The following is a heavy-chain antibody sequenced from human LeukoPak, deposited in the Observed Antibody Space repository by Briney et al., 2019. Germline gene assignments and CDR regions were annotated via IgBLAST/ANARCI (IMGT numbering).Heavy chain of an antibody. V-gene: IGHV3-30-3*01. Sequence: GRSLRLSCAASGFTFSSYAMHWVRQAPGKGLEWVAVISYDGSNKYYADSVKGRFTISRDNSKNTLYLQMNSLRAEDTAVYYCAIDRLSGSYPGGPARYWFVPWGQGTLVTVSS. D-gene: IGHD1-26*01. J-gene: IGHJ5*02. CDR1: GFTFSSYA. CDR3: AIDRLSGSYPGGPARYWFVP. CDR2: ISYDGSNK.